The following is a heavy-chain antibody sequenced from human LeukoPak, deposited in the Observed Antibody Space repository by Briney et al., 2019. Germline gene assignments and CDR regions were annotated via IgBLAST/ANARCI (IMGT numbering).Heavy chain of an antibody. D-gene: IGHD5-24*01. Sequence: PGGSLRLSCAVSGFTFSRYWMHWVRQAPGKGLVWVSRINTDGSSTTYADSVKGRFTISRDNVKNTLYLQMNSLGAEDTAVYYCVRDSGDGSTSFDNWGQGTLVTVSS. J-gene: IGHJ4*02. CDR1: GFTFSRYW. CDR2: INTDGSST. CDR3: VRDSGDGSTSFDN. V-gene: IGHV3-74*01.